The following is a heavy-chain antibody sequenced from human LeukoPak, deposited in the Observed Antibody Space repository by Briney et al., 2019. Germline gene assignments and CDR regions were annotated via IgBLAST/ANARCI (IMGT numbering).Heavy chain of an antibody. CDR2: IYTGGST. J-gene: IGHJ4*02. Sequence: PGGSLRLSCAASGFTVSSNYMSCVRQAPGKGLEWVSAIYTGGSTYYAGSVKGRFTISRDNSKNTLYLQMNSLRAEDTAVYYCARNLYYYDSSGYYYYWGQGTLVTVSS. V-gene: IGHV3-66*01. CDR3: ARNLYYYDSSGYYYY. CDR1: GFTVSSNY. D-gene: IGHD3-22*01.